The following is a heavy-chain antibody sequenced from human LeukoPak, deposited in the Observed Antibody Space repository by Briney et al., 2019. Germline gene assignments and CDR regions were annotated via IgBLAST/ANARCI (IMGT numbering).Heavy chain of an antibody. Sequence: PGGSLRLSCAASGFTFNDYGMSWVRQAPRKGLEWVSGINWNGGSTGYADSVKGRFTISRDNAKNSLYLQMNSLRAEDTAVYYCARKDLEPAPPFDYWGKGTLVTVSS. CDR3: ARKDLEPAPPFDY. CDR1: GFTFNDYG. CDR2: INWNGGST. J-gene: IGHJ4*02. V-gene: IGHV3-20*04. D-gene: IGHD2-2*01.